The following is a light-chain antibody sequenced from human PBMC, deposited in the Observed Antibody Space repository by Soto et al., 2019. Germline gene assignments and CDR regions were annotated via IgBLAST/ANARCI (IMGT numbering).Light chain of an antibody. Sequence: DIQMTPSPAPPSASVGERVTLTCRASQSIGSYLNWYQHKPGKAPKLLIYGASNLQSGVPSRFSGSGSGTDFTLTISSLQPEDFATYYCQQSDSTPPTFGQGTRLEIK. V-gene: IGKV1-39*01. J-gene: IGKJ5*01. CDR3: QQSDSTPPT. CDR2: GAS. CDR1: QSIGSY.